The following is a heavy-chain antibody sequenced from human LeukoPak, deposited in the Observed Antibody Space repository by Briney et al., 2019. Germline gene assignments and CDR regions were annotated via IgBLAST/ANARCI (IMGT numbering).Heavy chain of an antibody. CDR2: MNPDSGDT. CDR3: AREAIVESKDAFDI. CDR1: GYIFSSYD. Sequence: ASVKVSCKASGYIFSSYDINWVRQATGQGLEWVGWMNPDSGDTGYAQKFRGRVTMTRNTSINTAYMELSSLRSEDTAVYYCAREAIVESKDAFDIWGQGTTVIVSS. J-gene: IGHJ3*02. D-gene: IGHD2-15*01. V-gene: IGHV1-8*01.